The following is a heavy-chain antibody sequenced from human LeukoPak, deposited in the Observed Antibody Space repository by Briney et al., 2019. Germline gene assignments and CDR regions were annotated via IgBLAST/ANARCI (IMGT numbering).Heavy chain of an antibody. CDR3: AELGITMIGGV. J-gene: IGHJ6*04. V-gene: IGHV3-7*01. CDR1: GFTFSSYW. D-gene: IGHD3-10*02. Sequence: GGSLRLSCAASGFTFSSYWMNWVRLAPGKGLEWVANIKQDGSEKYYLDSVKGRFTISRDNAKNSLYLQMDSLRAEDTAVYYCAELGITMIGGVWGKGTTVTISS. CDR2: IKQDGSEK.